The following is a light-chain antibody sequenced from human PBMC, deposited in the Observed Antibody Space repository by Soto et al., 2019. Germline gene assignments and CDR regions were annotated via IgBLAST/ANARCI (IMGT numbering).Light chain of an antibody. CDR2: DAS. V-gene: IGKV3-20*01. CDR3: QQYGDSPVT. J-gene: IGKJ1*01. Sequence: EVVMTQSPGTLSLSPGERATLSCRASQSVNSYLAWYQQKPGQAPRLLISDASDRATGIPDRFSGSGSGTDFPLTISRLVPEDFEVYYCQQYGDSPVTFGQGTKVDIK. CDR1: QSVNSY.